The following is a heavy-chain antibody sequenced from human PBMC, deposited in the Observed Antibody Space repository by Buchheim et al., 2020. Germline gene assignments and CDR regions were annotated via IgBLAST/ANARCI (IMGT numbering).Heavy chain of an antibody. CDR3: ARDDVGGMDV. V-gene: IGHV1-46*01. J-gene: IGHJ6*02. CDR2: INPSGGST. D-gene: IGHD3-10*02. CDR1: GYTFTGYY. Sequence: QVQLVQSGPEVKKPGASVKGSCKASGYTFTGYYMHWVRQAPGQGLEWMGVINPSGGSTSYAQKFQGRVIMTRDRSTSTVYLELSSLRSEDTAVYYCARDDVGGMDVWGQGTT.